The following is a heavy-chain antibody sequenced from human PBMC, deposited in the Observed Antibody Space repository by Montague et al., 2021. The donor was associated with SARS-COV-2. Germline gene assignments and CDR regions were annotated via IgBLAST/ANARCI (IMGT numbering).Heavy chain of an antibody. CDR3: AKVRQMVGIYDVFDI. V-gene: IGHV3-23*01. Sequence: SLRLSCAASGFTISAYAMNWVRQAPGKGLEWVSALSDRGGAAYYSDSXXVLFTNSRDNSNNTLYLQMNSLRGEDTAISYCAKVRQMVGIYDVFDIWGQGTIVIVSS. CDR1: GFTISAYA. J-gene: IGHJ3*02. CDR2: LSDRGGAA. D-gene: IGHD2-21*01.